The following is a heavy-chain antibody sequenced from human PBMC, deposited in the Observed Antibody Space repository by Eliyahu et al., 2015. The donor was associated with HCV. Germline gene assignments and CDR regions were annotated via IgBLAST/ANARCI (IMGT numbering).Heavy chain of an antibody. CDR3: TTGFV. V-gene: IGHV3-15*01. J-gene: IGHJ4*02. CDR2: IKSKADGGTL. Sequence: EVQLAEXGGGLVKPGGSLRLSCAASGLTFSDAWISWVRQAPGKGLEWVGRIKSKADGGTLDYAAPVKGRFTVSRDDSENRVHLQMNSLTTADTAVYYCTTGFVWGQGTLVAVSS. CDR1: GLTFSDAW. D-gene: IGHD3-16*02.